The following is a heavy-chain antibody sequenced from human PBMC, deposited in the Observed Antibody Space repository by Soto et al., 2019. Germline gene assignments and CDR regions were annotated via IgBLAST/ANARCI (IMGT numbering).Heavy chain of an antibody. J-gene: IGHJ6*02. Sequence: QVQLVESGGGVVQPGRSLRLSCAASGFTFSSYGMHWVRQAPGKGLEWVAVISYDGSNKYYADSVKGRFTISRDNSKNTLDLEMNGLGAEDTVVYYCGKENYDGSGYYYYYYYGMDVWGRGSTVTVSS. V-gene: IGHV3-30*18. CDR3: GKENYDGSGYYYYYYYGMDV. CDR1: GFTFSSYG. D-gene: IGHD3-22*01. CDR2: ISYDGSNK.